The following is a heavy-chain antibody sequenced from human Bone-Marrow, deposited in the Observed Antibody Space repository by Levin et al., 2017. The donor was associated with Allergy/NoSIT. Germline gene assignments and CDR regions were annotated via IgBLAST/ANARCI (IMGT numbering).Heavy chain of an antibody. V-gene: IGHV3-30*18. D-gene: IGHD3-22*01. CDR2: ISYDGSNK. CDR3: AKAHITMIVVVTYGMDV. J-gene: IGHJ6*02. Sequence: GGSLRLSCAASGFTFSSYGMHWVRQAPGKGLEWVAVISYDGSNKYYADSVKGRFTISRDNSKNTLYLQMNSLRAEDTAVYYCAKAHITMIVVVTYGMDVWGQGTTVTVSS. CDR1: GFTFSSYG.